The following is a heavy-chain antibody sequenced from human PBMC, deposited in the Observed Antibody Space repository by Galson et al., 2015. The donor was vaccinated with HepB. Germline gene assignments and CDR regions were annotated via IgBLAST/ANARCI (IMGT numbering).Heavy chain of an antibody. Sequence: SVKVSCKASGGTFSPYTLSWVRQAPGQGLEWMGIINPSGGSTSYAQKFKGRVTMTRDTSTSTVYMELSSLRFEDTAVYYCPGESYGSGISSPPPYYYYGMDVWGRGTTVTVAS. CDR2: INPSGGST. J-gene: IGHJ6*02. CDR3: PGESYGSGISSPPPYYYYGMDV. D-gene: IGHD3-10*01. V-gene: IGHV1-46*01. CDR1: GGTFSPYT.